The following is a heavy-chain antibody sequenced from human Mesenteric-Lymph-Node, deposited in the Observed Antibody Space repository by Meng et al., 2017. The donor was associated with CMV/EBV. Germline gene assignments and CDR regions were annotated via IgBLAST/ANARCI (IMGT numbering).Heavy chain of an antibody. CDR1: GFPFSSYW. V-gene: IGHV3-15*01. CDR2: IKSETAGGTT. CDR3: TIGYFDY. J-gene: IGHJ4*02. Sequence: GGSLRLSCAASGFPFSSYWLTWVRQAPGKGLEWVGRIKSETAGGTTDPAAPVKGRFTISRDNSKNTVYLEMNSLKTEDTAVYYCTIGYFDYWGQGTLVTVSS.